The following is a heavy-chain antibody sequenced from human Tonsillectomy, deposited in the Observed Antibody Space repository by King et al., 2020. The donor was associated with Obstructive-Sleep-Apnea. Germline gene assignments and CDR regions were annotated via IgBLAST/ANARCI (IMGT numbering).Heavy chain of an antibody. V-gene: IGHV4-39*07. CDR3: ARRARYSGLLDY. CDR2: IYYSGST. Sequence: VQLQESGPGLVKPSETLSLTCTVSGGSISSSSYYWGWIRQPPGKGLEWIGSIYYSGSTYYNPSLKSRVTISVDTSKNQFSLKLSSVTAADTAVYYCARRARYSGLLDYWGQGTLVTVSS. CDR1: GGSISSSSYY. D-gene: IGHD5-12*01. J-gene: IGHJ4*02.